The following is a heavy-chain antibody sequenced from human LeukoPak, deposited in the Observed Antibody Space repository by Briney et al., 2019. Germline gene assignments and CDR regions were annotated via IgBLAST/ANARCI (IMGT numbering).Heavy chain of an antibody. CDR2: INPSGGST. CDR1: GYTFTSYY. Sequence: ASVKVSCKASGYTFTSYYMHWVRQAPGQGLEWMGIINPSGGSTSYAQKFQGRVTMTRDTSTSTVYMELSSLRPEDTAVYYCAREKHAHYYDSSGYYHYYYYGMDVWGQGTTVTVSS. CDR3: AREKHAHYYDSSGYYHYYYYGMDV. D-gene: IGHD3-22*01. V-gene: IGHV1-46*01. J-gene: IGHJ6*02.